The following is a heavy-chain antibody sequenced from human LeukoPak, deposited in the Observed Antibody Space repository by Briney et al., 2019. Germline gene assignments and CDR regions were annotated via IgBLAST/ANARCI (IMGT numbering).Heavy chain of an antibody. CDR3: ASFLRRFWGGRKGDSDY. D-gene: IGHD3-3*01. CDR1: GGTFSSYA. J-gene: IGHJ4*02. CDR2: IIPIFGTA. V-gene: IGHV1-69*13. Sequence: SVKVSCKASGGTFSSYAISWVRQAPGQGLEWMGGIIPIFGTANYAQKLQGRVTITADESTSTAYMELSSLRSEDTAVYYCASFLRRFWGGRKGDSDYWGQGTLVTVSS.